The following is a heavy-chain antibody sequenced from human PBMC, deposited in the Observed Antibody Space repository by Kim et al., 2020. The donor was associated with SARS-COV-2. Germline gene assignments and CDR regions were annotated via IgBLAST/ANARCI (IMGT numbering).Heavy chain of an antibody. J-gene: IGHJ5*02. CDR3: ARVPPPPYYGSGNNWFDP. D-gene: IGHD3-10*01. CDR2: ISAYNGNT. V-gene: IGHV1-18*01. CDR1: GYTFTSYG. Sequence: ASVKVSCKASGYTFTSYGISWVRQAPGQGLEWMGWISAYNGNTNYAQKLQGRVTMTTDTSTSTAYMELRSLRSDDTAVYYCARVPPPPYYGSGNNWFDPWGQGTLVTVSS.